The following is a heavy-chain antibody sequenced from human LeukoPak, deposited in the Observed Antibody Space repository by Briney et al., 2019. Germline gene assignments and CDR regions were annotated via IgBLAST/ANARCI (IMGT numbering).Heavy chain of an antibody. CDR3: ARRPMGWLQLD. D-gene: IGHD5-24*01. V-gene: IGHV1-69*05. CDR1: GGTFSSCA. J-gene: IGHJ4*02. Sequence: ASVKVSCKASGGTFSSCAISWVRQAPGQGLEWMGGIIPIFGTANYAQKFQGRVTITTDESTSTAYMVLSSLRSEDTAVYYCARRPMGWLQLDWGQGTLVTVSS. CDR2: IIPIFGTA.